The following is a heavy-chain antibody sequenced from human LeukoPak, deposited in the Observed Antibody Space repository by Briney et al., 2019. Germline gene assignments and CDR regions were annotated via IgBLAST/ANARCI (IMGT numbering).Heavy chain of an antibody. Sequence: ASVKVSCKASGYTFTGYYMHWVRQAPGQGLEWMGWINPNSGGTNYAQKLQGRVTMTTDTSTSTAYMELRNLRSDDTAIYYCARGGTSGWRTPNDDYWGQGTLVTVSS. CDR3: ARGGTSGWRTPNDDY. D-gene: IGHD6-19*01. CDR1: GYTFTGYY. J-gene: IGHJ4*02. CDR2: INPNSGGT. V-gene: IGHV1-2*02.